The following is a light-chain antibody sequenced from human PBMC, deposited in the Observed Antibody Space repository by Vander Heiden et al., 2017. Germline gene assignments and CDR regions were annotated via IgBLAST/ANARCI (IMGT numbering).Light chain of an antibody. Sequence: EIVLTQSPGTLSFSPGERATLSCRASQTIGTTYLAWYQQKPGQAPRLLMYDTSSRAAGIPDRFSGSGSGTDFTLTISRLEPEDFAVYFCHHYGSSTLAFGGGTKVAIE. J-gene: IGKJ4*01. CDR2: DTS. CDR1: QTIGTTY. V-gene: IGKV3-20*01. CDR3: HHYGSSTLA.